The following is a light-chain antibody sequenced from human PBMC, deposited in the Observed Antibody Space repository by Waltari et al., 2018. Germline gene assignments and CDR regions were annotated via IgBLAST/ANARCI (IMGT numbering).Light chain of an antibody. CDR1: SSDDGGYNY. CDR2: EVS. V-gene: IGLV2-8*01. CDR3: SSYAGSNNLV. J-gene: IGLJ2*01. Sequence: QSALTQPPSASGSPGQSVTISSPGTSSDDGGYNYVPWYQQHPGKAPKLMISEVSKRPSGVPDRFSGSKSGNTASLTVSGLQAEDEADYYCSSYAGSNNLVFGGGTKLTVL.